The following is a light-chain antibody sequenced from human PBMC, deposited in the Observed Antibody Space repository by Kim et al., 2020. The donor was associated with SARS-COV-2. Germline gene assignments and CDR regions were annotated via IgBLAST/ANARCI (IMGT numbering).Light chain of an antibody. Sequence: EIVLTHSPGTLSLSPGERATLSCRASQSVSSSYLAWYQQKPGQAPRLLIYGASSRATGIPDRFSGSGSGTEFTLTISRLEPEDFAVYYCQQYGSSPLTFGGGTKVDIK. V-gene: IGKV3-20*01. J-gene: IGKJ4*01. CDR3: QQYGSSPLT. CDR2: GAS. CDR1: QSVSSSY.